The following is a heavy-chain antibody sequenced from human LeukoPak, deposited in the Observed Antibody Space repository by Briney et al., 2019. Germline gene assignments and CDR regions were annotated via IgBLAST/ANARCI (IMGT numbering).Heavy chain of an antibody. CDR1: GFSFSAYA. Sequence: GESLRLSCAASGFSFSAYAMYWVRQAPGKGLEWVSSIEASGGATHYAGSVKGRFTISRDNSKNTYYLQMNSLRADDTAVYYCAKGSGSGWYGWFAPWGQGTLVTVSS. D-gene: IGHD6-19*01. CDR3: AKGSGSGWYGWFAP. J-gene: IGHJ5*02. CDR2: IEASGGAT. V-gene: IGHV3-23*01.